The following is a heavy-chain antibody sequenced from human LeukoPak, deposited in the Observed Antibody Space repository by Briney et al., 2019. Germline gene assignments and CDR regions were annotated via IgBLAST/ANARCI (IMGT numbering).Heavy chain of an antibody. CDR1: GGSISSGDYY. CDR2: IYYSGST. Sequence: SETLSLTCTVSGGSISSGDYYWSWIRQPPGKGLEWIGYIYYSGSTYYNPSLKSRVTISVDTSKNQFSLKLSSVTAADTAMYYCARYYYYDSSGYYYSAFVIWGQGTMVTVPS. J-gene: IGHJ3*02. D-gene: IGHD3-22*01. CDR3: ARYYYYDSSGYYYSAFVI. V-gene: IGHV4-30-4*01.